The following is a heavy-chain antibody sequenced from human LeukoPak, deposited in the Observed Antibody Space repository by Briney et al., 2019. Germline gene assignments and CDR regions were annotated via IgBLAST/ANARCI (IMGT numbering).Heavy chain of an antibody. J-gene: IGHJ4*02. Sequence: GGSLRLSCAASGFTFSSYAMSWVRQAPGKGLEWISASSGRGGSTYYADSVKGRFTISRDNSKNTLYLQMNSLRAEDTAVYYCARAPGYGAAYYFDYWGQGTLVTVSS. V-gene: IGHV3-23*01. CDR3: ARAPGYGAAYYFDY. CDR1: GFTFSSYA. D-gene: IGHD1-1*01. CDR2: SSGRGGST.